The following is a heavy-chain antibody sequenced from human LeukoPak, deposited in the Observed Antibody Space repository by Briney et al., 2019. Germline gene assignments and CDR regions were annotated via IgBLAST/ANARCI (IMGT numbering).Heavy chain of an antibody. CDR1: GVTVSSDY. D-gene: IGHD1-14*01. V-gene: IGHV3-66*01. J-gene: IGHJ3*02. Sequence: GGSLRLSCAASGVTVSSDYMSWVRQAPGKGLEWVSVIYSGGRTYYADSVKGRFTISRDNSKNTLYLQMNSLRAEDTAVYYCARDLETGLSDAFDIWGQGTMVTVSS. CDR3: ARDLETGLSDAFDI. CDR2: IYSGGRT.